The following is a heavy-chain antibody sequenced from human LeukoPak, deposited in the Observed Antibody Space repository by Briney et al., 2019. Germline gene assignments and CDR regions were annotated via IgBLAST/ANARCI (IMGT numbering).Heavy chain of an antibody. J-gene: IGHJ4*02. CDR2: IRYDGSNK. V-gene: IGHV3-30*02. D-gene: IGHD2-2*01. CDR1: GFTFSSYG. CDR3: ARPAYCSSTSCSGPSDY. Sequence: GGSLRLSCAASGFTFSSYGMHWVRQAPGKGLEWVAFIRYDGSNKYYADSVKGRFTISRDNSKNTLYLQMNSLRAEDTAVYYCARPAYCSSTSCSGPSDYWGQGTLVTVSS.